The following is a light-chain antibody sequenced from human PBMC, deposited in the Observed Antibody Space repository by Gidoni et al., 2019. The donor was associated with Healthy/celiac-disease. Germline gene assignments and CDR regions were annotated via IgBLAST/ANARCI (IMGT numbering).Light chain of an antibody. CDR3: QQYGSSTT. V-gene: IGKV3-20*01. Sequence: EIVLTQSPGTLSLSPGERATLSCRASQSVSSSYLAWYQQKPGQAPRLLIYGASSRATGIPDRFSGSGSGTDFTLTISRLDPEDCAVYYCQQYGSSTTFGQGTKLEIK. J-gene: IGKJ2*01. CDR1: QSVSSSY. CDR2: GAS.